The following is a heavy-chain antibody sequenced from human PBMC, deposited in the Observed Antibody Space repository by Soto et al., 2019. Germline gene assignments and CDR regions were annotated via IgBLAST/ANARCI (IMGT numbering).Heavy chain of an antibody. CDR3: ARARAAAGTGWFDP. Sequence: ASVKVSCKASGNTVPNYAIPWVRQAPGQRLEWMGWINAGNGNTKYSQKFQGRVTITRDTSASTAYMELSSLRSEDTVVYYCARARAAAGTGWFDPWGQGTLVTVSS. CDR1: GNTVPNYA. V-gene: IGHV1-3*01. J-gene: IGHJ5*02. D-gene: IGHD6-13*01. CDR2: INAGNGNT.